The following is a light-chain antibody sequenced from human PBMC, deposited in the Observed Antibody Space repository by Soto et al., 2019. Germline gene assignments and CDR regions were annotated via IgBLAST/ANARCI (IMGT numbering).Light chain of an antibody. J-gene: IGLJ1*01. CDR2: EVT. V-gene: IGLV2-14*01. Sequence: QSVLTQPASVSASPGQSITISCTGTSXDVGTYDDVSWYRQHPGKAPRLLIYEVTNRPSGVSNRFSGSKSGDTASLTISGLQAEDETDYYCFSYTSSGTYVFGTGTKVTVL. CDR1: SXDVGTYDD. CDR3: FSYTSSGTYV.